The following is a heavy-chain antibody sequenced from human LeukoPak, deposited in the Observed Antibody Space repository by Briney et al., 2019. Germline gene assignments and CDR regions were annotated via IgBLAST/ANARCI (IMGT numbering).Heavy chain of an antibody. CDR1: AFIFSNYA. Sequence: PGGSLRLSCAASAFIFSNYAMSWLRQAPGKGLEWVSAFSASGSGTYYADSVKGRFTISRDNSKSTLYLQMNSLSAEDTAVYYCAKGYSSSSTYYYFYMDVWGKGTTVTVSS. CDR2: FSASGSGT. CDR3: AKGYSSSSTYYYFYMDV. D-gene: IGHD6-6*01. V-gene: IGHV3-23*01. J-gene: IGHJ6*03.